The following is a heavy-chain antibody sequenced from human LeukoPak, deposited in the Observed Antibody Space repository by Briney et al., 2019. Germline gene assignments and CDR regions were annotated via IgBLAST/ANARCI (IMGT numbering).Heavy chain of an antibody. CDR1: GGSFSGDY. J-gene: IGHJ3*02. Sequence: SETLSLTCAVVGGSFSGDYWSWIRQPPGKGLEWIGEIHHSGSATYNPSHKSRVTISVDMSKSQFYLNLTSVTAADTAVYYCARGGTCLWRPDYDPFDIWGQGTMVTVSS. CDR2: IHHSGSA. V-gene: IGHV4-34*01. D-gene: IGHD3-16*01. CDR3: ARGGTCLWRPDYDPFDI.